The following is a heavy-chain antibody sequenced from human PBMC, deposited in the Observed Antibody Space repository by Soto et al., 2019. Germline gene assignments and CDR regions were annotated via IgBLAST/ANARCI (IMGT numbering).Heavy chain of an antibody. D-gene: IGHD3-3*01. CDR2: IDWDDDK. V-gene: IGHV2-70*11. CDR3: ARIDTIFGVADY. CDR1: GFSLSTSGMC. Sequence: SGPTLVNPTQTLTLTCTFSGFSLSTSGMCVSRIRQPPAKALEWLARIDWDDDKYYSTSLKTRLTISKDTSKNQVVLTMTNMDPVDTATYYCARIDTIFGVADYWGQGTLVTVSS. J-gene: IGHJ4*02.